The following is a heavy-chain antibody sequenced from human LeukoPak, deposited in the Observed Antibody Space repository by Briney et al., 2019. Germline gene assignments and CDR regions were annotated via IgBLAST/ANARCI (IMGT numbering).Heavy chain of an antibody. V-gene: IGHV4-34*01. CDR2: INYSGST. CDR1: GGSFSGDY. Sequence: SETLSLTCAVYGGSFSGDYWSWIRQPPGKGLEWIGEINYSGSTNYNPSLKSRVTLSVDSSRNQFSLKLNSVTAADTAVYYCARHGYYYYYMDVWGKGTTVTVSS. CDR3: ARHGYYYYYMDV. J-gene: IGHJ6*03.